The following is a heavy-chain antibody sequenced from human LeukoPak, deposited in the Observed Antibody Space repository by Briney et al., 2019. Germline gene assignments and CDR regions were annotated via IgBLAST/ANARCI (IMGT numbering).Heavy chain of an antibody. Sequence: GASVKVSCKASGYTISNYAFTWVRQAPGQGLEWMGWISAFNGNTKYAQKLQGRVTMTTDTSTSTAYMELRSLTSDDTAVYYCARDRIGGTYYDYWGQGTLVTVSS. D-gene: IGHD1-26*01. J-gene: IGHJ4*02. CDR3: ARDRIGGTYYDY. CDR1: GYTISNYA. V-gene: IGHV1-18*01. CDR2: ISAFNGNT.